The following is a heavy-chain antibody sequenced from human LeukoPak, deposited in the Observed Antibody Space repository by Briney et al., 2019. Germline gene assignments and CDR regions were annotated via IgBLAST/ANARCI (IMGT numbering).Heavy chain of an antibody. D-gene: IGHD3-22*01. J-gene: IGHJ4*02. CDR1: GFTVSSNY. CDR2: IYSGGST. CDR3: ATSGTYYYDSSGYYPEGY. V-gene: IGHV3-66*01. Sequence: GGSLRLSCAASGFTVSSNYMSWVRQAPGKGLEWVSVIYSGGSTYYADSVKGRFTISRDNSKNTLYLQMNSLRAEDTAVYYCATSGTYYYDSSGYYPEGYWGQGTLVTVSS.